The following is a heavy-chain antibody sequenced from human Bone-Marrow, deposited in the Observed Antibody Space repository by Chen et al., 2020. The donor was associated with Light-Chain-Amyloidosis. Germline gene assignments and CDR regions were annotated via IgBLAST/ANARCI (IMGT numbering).Heavy chain of an antibody. CDR3: SREFTGYDDY. D-gene: IGHD5-12*01. CDR2: INPDGTRV. J-gene: IGHJ4*02. V-gene: IGHV3-74*01. CDR1: GFTFRTSW. Sequence: DVQLLESGGGLVQPGGSLRLSCAASGFTFRTSWMHWVRQAPGKGLVWVSRINPDGTRVDYADSVRGRFTISRDDAKSTVYLQMNSLRAEDTAVYYCSREFTGYDDYWGQGTLVTFSS.